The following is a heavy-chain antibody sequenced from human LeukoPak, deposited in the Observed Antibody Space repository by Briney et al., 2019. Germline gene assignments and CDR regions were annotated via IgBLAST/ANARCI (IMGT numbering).Heavy chain of an antibody. Sequence: ASVKVSCKSSGYTFSIYGFTWVRHAPGQGLEWMGWISAYNGKTLYAEKFQGRVTMTRDTSISTAYMELSRLRSDDTAVYYCARDFRAAMVSDWFDPWGQGTLVTVSS. D-gene: IGHD5-18*01. V-gene: IGHV1-18*01. CDR2: ISAYNGKT. CDR3: ARDFRAAMVSDWFDP. CDR1: GYTFSIYG. J-gene: IGHJ5*02.